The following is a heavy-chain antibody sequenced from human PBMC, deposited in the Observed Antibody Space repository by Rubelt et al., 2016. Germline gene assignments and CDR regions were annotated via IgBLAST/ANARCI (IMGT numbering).Heavy chain of an antibody. D-gene: IGHD3-22*01. V-gene: IGHV1-18*04. CDR3: AGDADYYGSSGYYPY. CDR1: GYTFTGYY. J-gene: IGHJ4*02. Sequence: QVQLVQSGAEVKKPGASVKVSCKASGYTFTGYYMHWVRQAPGQGLEWMGWISAYTGNTNYGTTAEGRVTMTTDKSTSTAYMELRSLRSDDTAVYYCAGDADYYGSSGYYPYWGQGTLVTVSS. CDR2: ISAYTGNT.